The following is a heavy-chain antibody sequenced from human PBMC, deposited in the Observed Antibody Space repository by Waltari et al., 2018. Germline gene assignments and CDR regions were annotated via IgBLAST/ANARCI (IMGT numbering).Heavy chain of an antibody. V-gene: IGHV3-23*03. Sequence: EVQLLESGGGLVQPGGSLRLSCAASGFTFSSYAMSWVRQAPGKGLEWVSVIYSGGSTYYADSVKGRFTISRDNSKNTLYLQMNSLRAEDTAVYYCAKGFGHSSGWYYFDYWGQGTLVTVSS. CDR3: AKGFGHSSGWYYFDY. CDR1: GFTFSSYA. J-gene: IGHJ4*02. D-gene: IGHD6-19*01. CDR2: IYSGGST.